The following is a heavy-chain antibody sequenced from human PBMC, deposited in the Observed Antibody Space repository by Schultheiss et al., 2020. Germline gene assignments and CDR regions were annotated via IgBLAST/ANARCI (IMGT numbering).Heavy chain of an antibody. J-gene: IGHJ5*02. CDR2: IYTSGST. CDR3: ARAGNWFDP. Sequence: GSLRLSCAVYGGSFSGYYWSWIRQPPGKGLEWIGRIYTSGSTNYNPSLKSRVTISVDTSKNQFSLKLSSVTAADTAVYYCARAGNWFDPWGQGTLVTVSS. V-gene: IGHV4-59*10. D-gene: IGHD6-13*01. CDR1: GGSFSGYY.